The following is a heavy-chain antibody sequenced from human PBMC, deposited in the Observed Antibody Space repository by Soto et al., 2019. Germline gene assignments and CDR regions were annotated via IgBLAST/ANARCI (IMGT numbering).Heavy chain of an antibody. J-gene: IGHJ5*02. CDR3: AYRRGSYWFDP. CDR2: IYWDDDK. D-gene: IGHD1-26*01. Sequence: QITLKESGPTLLKPTQTLTLTCTFSGFSLSTNGVGVGWIRQPPGKALEWLALIYWDDDKRYSPSLKSRLTITEDTSKNQVILTMTNMDPVDTATYHCAYRRGSYWFDPWGQGTLVTVSS. V-gene: IGHV2-5*02. CDR1: GFSLSTNGVG.